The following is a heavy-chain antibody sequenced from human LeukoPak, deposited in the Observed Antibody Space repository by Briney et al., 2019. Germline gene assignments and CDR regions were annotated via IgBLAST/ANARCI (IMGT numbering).Heavy chain of an antibody. CDR3: ARGRRVVVPAAMGPDNPPFDY. CDR2: INHSGST. Sequence: PSETLSLTCAVYGGSFSGYYWSWIRQPPGKGLEWIGEINHSGSTNYNPSLKSRVTISLDTSKNQFSLKLSSVTAADTAVYYCARGRRVVVPAAMGPDNPPFDYWGQGTLVTVSS. J-gene: IGHJ4*02. CDR1: GGSFSGYY. V-gene: IGHV4-34*01. D-gene: IGHD2-2*01.